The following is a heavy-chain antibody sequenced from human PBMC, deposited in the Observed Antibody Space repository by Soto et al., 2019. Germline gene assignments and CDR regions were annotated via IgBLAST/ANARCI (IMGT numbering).Heavy chain of an antibody. CDR1: GGSISRYY. CDR2: IYDSGST. D-gene: IGHD2-15*01. J-gene: IGHJ4*02. V-gene: IGHV4-59*01. Sequence: PSETLPLTCTVSGGSISRYYWSWIRQPPGKGLEWIGYIYDSGSTNYNPSLKSRVTISRDNSKNTLSLQMSSLRGDDTAMYYCVKDVVFWPWGQGTLVTVSS. CDR3: VKDVVFWP.